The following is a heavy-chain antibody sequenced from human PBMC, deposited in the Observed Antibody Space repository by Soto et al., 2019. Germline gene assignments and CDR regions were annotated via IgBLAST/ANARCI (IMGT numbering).Heavy chain of an antibody. V-gene: IGHV3-21*01. J-gene: IGHJ3*02. CDR2: ISSSSSYI. Sequence: GGSLRLSCAASGFTFSSYSMNWARQAPGKWLEWVSSISSSSSYIYYADSVKGRFTISRDNAKNSLYLQMNSLRAEDTAVYYCADSSGYIDAFDIWGQGTMVTVSS. CDR1: GFTFSSYS. CDR3: ADSSGYIDAFDI. D-gene: IGHD3-22*01.